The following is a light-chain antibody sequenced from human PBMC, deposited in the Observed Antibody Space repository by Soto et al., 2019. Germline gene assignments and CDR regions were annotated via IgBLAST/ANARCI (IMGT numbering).Light chain of an antibody. J-gene: IGKJ1*01. CDR1: QSISSW. Sequence: DIQMTQSPSTLSASVGDRVTITCRASQSISSWLAWYQQKPGTAPKVLIYDASSLQSGVPSRFSGSGSGTEFTLTISSLQHDDFETYYCQHYNNYLWTLGQGTKVDIK. CDR2: DAS. CDR3: QHYNNYLWT. V-gene: IGKV1-5*01.